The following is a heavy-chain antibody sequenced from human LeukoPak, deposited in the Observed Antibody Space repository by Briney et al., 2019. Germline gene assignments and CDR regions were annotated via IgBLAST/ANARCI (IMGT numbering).Heavy chain of an antibody. D-gene: IGHD3-9*01. Sequence: PGGSLRLSCSASGFTFTTYGMNWVRQAPGKGLEWVSGIGGSGTRTYYADSVKGRFTISRDNAKKSLYLQMNSLRAEDTAVYYCARSGKIYFDWLLDYWGQGTLVTVSS. CDR3: ARSGKIYFDWLLDY. CDR1: GFTFTTYG. CDR2: IGGSGTRT. V-gene: IGHV3-23*01. J-gene: IGHJ4*02.